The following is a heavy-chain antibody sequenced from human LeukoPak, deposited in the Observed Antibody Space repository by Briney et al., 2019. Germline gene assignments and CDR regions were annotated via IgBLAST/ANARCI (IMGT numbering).Heavy chain of an antibody. CDR1: SGSISSYY. V-gene: IGHV4-4*07. CDR2: ILTSGST. Sequence: PSETLSLTCTVSSGSISSYYWSWIWQPAGKGLEWIGRILTSGSTNYNPSLQSRVTMSVDTSKNQFSLKLNSMTAADTAVYYCAREFSYGSNGRGFDYWGQGTLVTVSS. CDR3: AREFSYGSNGRGFDY. J-gene: IGHJ4*02. D-gene: IGHD4-17*01.